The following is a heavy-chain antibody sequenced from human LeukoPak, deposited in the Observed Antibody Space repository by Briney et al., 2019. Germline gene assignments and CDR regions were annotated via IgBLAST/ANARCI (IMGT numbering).Heavy chain of an antibody. V-gene: IGHV3-23*01. D-gene: IGHD3-9*01. J-gene: IGHJ4*02. Sequence: PGASLRLSCAASGFTLSNYAMYWVRQAPGKGLEWVSAVSGRDDSTFYADSVRGRFTISRDTSKSTLYLQMNSLRVEDTAVYYCAKWGDYDILTGYYDPDYWGQGTLVTVSS. CDR2: VSGRDDST. CDR3: AKWGDYDILTGYYDPDY. CDR1: GFTLSNYA.